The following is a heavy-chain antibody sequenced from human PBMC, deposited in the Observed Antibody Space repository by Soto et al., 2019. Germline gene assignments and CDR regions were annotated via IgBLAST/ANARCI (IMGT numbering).Heavy chain of an antibody. V-gene: IGHV3-33*01. D-gene: IGHD6-13*01. CDR1: GFTFSRYG. J-gene: IGHJ5*02. Sequence: QVQLVESGGGVVQPGRSLRLSCAASGFTFSRYGMHWVRQAPGKGLEWVAVIWYDGSNKYYADSVKGRFTISRDNSKNTLYLQMNSLRAEDTAVYYCARGLGIAANWFDPWGQGTLVTVSS. CDR3: ARGLGIAANWFDP. CDR2: IWYDGSNK.